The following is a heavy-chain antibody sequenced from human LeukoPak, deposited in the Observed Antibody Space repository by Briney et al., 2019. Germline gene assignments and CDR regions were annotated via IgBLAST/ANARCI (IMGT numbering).Heavy chain of an antibody. V-gene: IGHV1-58*02. CDR3: AAGGNNYYDSSGYYPNYYYYGMDV. J-gene: IGHJ6*02. CDR2: IVIGSGNT. D-gene: IGHD3-22*01. CDR1: GFTFTSSA. Sequence: GASVKVSCKASGFTFTSSAMRWVRQARGQRLEWIGWIVIGSGNTNYAQKFQERVTITRDMSTSTAYMELSSLRSEDTAVYYCAAGGNNYYDSSGYYPNYYYYGMDVWGQGTTVTVSS.